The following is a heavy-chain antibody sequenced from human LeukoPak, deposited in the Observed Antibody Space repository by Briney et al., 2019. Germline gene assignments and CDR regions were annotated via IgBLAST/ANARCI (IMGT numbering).Heavy chain of an antibody. Sequence: SETLSLTCTVSGGSISSGGYYWSWIRQPPGKGLEWIGYIYHSGSTYYNPSLKSRVTISVDRSKNQFSLKLSSVTAADTAVYYCASRPRGAAAGTLDYWGQGTLVTVSS. V-gene: IGHV4-30-2*01. CDR1: GGSISSGGYY. CDR2: IYHSGST. CDR3: ASRPRGAAAGTLDY. J-gene: IGHJ4*02. D-gene: IGHD6-13*01.